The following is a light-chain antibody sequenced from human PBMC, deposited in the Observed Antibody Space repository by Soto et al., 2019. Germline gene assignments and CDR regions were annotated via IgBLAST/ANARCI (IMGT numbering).Light chain of an antibody. J-gene: IGLJ3*02. CDR2: EVS. Sequence: QSALTQPASVSGSPGQSITISCTGTSSDVGGYNYVSWYQQHPGKAPQLMIYEVSTRPSGVSNRFSGSKSGNTASLTISGLQAEDEADYYCSSYTSSSTVFGGGTKLTVL. CDR1: SSDVGGYNY. V-gene: IGLV2-14*01. CDR3: SSYTSSSTV.